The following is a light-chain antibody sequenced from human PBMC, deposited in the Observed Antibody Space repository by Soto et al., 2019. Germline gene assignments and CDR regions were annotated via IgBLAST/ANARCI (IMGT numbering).Light chain of an antibody. Sequence: EIVLTQSPDTLSLSPGDRATLSCRASQSVTSNSLAWYQQKPGQAPRLLIYGASIRATGIPDRFSGSGSGTDFTLTISRLEPEDFAVYYCQQYGGTPPITFGQGTRLEIK. CDR2: GAS. V-gene: IGKV3-20*01. J-gene: IGKJ5*01. CDR1: QSVTSNS. CDR3: QQYGGTPPIT.